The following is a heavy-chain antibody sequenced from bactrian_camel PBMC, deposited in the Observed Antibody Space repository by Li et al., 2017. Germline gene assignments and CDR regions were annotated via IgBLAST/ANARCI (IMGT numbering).Heavy chain of an antibody. Sequence: HVQLVESGGGSVQAGGSLRISCAASYSGMSYCMGWFRQAPGKEREGIATVEPNSGRTYYADSVKGRFTISRDNAKDMLYLQMNSLKPEDTAMYYCASAMIIRGGSWYWAGKYNSWGQGTQVTVS. CDR1: YSGMSYC. V-gene: IGHV3S63*01. CDR2: VEPNSGRT. CDR3: ASAMIIRGGSWYWAGKYNS. J-gene: IGHJ4*01. D-gene: IGHD6*01.